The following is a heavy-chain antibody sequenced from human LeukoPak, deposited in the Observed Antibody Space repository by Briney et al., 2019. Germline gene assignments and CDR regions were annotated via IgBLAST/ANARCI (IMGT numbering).Heavy chain of an antibody. V-gene: IGHV4-34*01. CDR1: GGSFSGYY. CDR2: INHSGST. CDR3: ARLYYYDSSGYYYGAFDI. J-gene: IGHJ3*02. Sequence: SETLSLTCAVYGGSFSGYYWSWIRQPPGKGLEWIGEINHSGSTNYNPSLKSRVTISVDTSKNQFSLKLSSVTAADTAVYYCARLYYYDSSGYYYGAFDIWGQGTMVTVSS. D-gene: IGHD3-22*01.